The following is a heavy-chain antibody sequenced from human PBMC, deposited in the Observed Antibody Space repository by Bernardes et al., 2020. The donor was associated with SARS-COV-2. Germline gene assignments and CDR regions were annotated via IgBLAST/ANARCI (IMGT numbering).Heavy chain of an antibody. CDR3: VRDSGSNFDY. CDR1: GGSISSSSYY. Sequence: EPLSLTCTVSGGSISSSSYYWGWLRQPPGKGLEWVSIIHSAGSTYYVDSVKGRFTISRDNAKNSLYLQMNSLRDEDTAVYYCVRDSGSNFDYWGQGTLVTVSS. CDR2: IHSAGST. D-gene: IGHD1-26*01. J-gene: IGHJ4*02. V-gene: IGHV3-53*01.